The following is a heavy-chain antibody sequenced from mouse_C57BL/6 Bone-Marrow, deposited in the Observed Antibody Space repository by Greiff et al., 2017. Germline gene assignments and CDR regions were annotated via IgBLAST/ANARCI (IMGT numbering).Heavy chain of an antibody. V-gene: IGHV1-54*01. CDR3: ARLLDY. CDR1: GYAFTNYL. J-gene: IGHJ2*01. Sequence: VKLQESGAELVRPGTSVKVSCKASGYAFTNYLIEWVKQRPGQGLEWIGVINPGSGGTNYNEKFKGKATLTADKSSSTAYMQLSSLTSEDSAVYFCARLLDYWGQGTTLTVSS. CDR2: INPGSGGT.